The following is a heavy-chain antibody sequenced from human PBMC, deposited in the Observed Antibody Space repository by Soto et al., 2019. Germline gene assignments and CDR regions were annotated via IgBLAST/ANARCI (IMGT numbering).Heavy chain of an antibody. CDR1: RLTFNTYA. CDR2: VSGGGGNT. J-gene: IGHJ4*01. CDR3: AKAISTLHYDFDF. Sequence: GGSTRISSAASRLTFNTYAMALVLKKPGNVLQWSSAVSGGGGNTFAPDSVKGRFTISRNNTKNTLYLQMNSLRAEDTVFYHGAKAISTLHYDFDFWLHGTLVPVSS. D-gene: IGHD3-16*01. V-gene: IGHV3-23*01.